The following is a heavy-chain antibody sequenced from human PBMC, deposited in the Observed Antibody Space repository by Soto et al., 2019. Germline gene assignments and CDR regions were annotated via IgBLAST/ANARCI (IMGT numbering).Heavy chain of an antibody. CDR3: ARSELRLSDY. Sequence: QVQLVESGGGVVQPGRSLRLSCAASEFTFSSYGMHWVRQAPGKGLEWVAVIWYDGSNKYYADSVKGRFTISRDNSKNTLYLQMNSLRAEDTAVYYCARSELRLSDYWGQGTLVTVSS. J-gene: IGHJ4*02. CDR1: EFTFSSYG. D-gene: IGHD3-3*01. CDR2: IWYDGSNK. V-gene: IGHV3-33*01.